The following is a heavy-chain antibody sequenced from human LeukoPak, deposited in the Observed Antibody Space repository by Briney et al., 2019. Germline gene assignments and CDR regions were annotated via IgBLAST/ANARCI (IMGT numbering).Heavy chain of an antibody. V-gene: IGHV4-59*08. D-gene: IGHD3-22*01. J-gene: IGHJ4*02. CDR1: GGSISSYY. CDR2: IYYSGST. Sequence: PSETLSLTCTVSGGSISSYYWSWIRQPPGKGLEWIGYIYYSGSTNYNPSLKSRVTISVDTSKNQFSLKLSSVTAADTAVYYCARHKSRRVSYYYDSSGYYYFDYWGQGTLVTVSS. CDR3: ARHKSRRVSYYYDSSGYYYFDY.